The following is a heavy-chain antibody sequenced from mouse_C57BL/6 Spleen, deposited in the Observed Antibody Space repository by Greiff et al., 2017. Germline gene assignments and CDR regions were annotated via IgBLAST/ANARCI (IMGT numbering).Heavy chain of an antibody. CDR2: IYPYDGVS. Sequence: EVQLQQSGPELVKPGASVKISCKASGYSFTGYYMNWVKQSHGNILDWIGYIYPYDGVSSYNQKFKGKATLTVDKSSSTAYMELRSLTSEDSAVYFCARVTREVATDYWGQGTTLTVSS. CDR3: ARVTREVATDY. CDR1: GYSFTGYY. J-gene: IGHJ2*01. D-gene: IGHD1-1*01. V-gene: IGHV1-31*01.